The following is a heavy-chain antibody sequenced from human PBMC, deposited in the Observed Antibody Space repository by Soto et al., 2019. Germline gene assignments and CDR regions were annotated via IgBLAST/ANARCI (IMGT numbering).Heavy chain of an antibody. CDR2: ISAYNGNT. J-gene: IGHJ5*02. V-gene: IGHV1-18*01. D-gene: IGHD3-3*01. CDR3: ARTRSGFHIPYNWFDP. Sequence: ASVKVSCKASGYTFTSYGISWVRQAPGQGLEWMGRISAYNGNTNYAQKHQGRVTMTTDTSTSTAYMELRSLRSDDTAVYYCARTRSGFHIPYNWFDPWGQGSLVTVSS. CDR1: GYTFTSYG.